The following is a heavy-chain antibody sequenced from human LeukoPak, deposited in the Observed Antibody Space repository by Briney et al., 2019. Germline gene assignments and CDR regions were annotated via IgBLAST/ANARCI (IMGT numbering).Heavy chain of an antibody. J-gene: IGHJ2*01. CDR3: TRPSHDIRGRDWYFDL. D-gene: IGHD3-22*01. Sequence: GGSLRLSCAASGFTFSGSAIHWVRQASGKGLEWVGRIRSKANNYATAYAASVKGRFTISRDDSKNTVHLQMNSLKPEDTAVYYCTRPSHDIRGRDWYFDLGGRGTLVTVSS. V-gene: IGHV3-73*01. CDR1: GFTFSGSA. CDR2: IRSKANNYAT.